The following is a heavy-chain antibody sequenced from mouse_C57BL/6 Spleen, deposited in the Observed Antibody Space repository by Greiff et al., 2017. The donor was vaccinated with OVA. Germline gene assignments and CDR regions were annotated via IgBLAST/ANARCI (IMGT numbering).Heavy chain of an antibody. CDR1: GFTFSSYG. V-gene: IGHV5-6*01. CDR2: ISSGGSYT. D-gene: IGHD1-1*01. CDR3: ARPDYGSSYFDY. J-gene: IGHJ2*01. Sequence: DVQLVESGGDLVKPGGSLKLSCAASGFTFSSYGMSWVRQTPDKRLEWVATISSGGSYTYYPDSVKGRFTISRDNAKNTLYLQMSSLKSEDTAMYYCARPDYGSSYFDYWGQGTTLTVSS.